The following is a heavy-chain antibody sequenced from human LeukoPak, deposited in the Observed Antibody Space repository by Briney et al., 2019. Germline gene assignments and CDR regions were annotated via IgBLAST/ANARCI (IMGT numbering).Heavy chain of an antibody. CDR3: TRNYGGNWFDP. J-gene: IGHJ5*02. CDR2: ISGSGGST. V-gene: IGHV3-23*01. CDR1: GXTFSSYA. D-gene: IGHD4-23*01. Sequence: PGGSLRLSCAASGXTFSSYAMSWVRQAPGKGLEWVSAISGSGGSTYYAGSVKGRFTISRDNSNNTLYLQMNSLRAEDTAVYYCTRNYGGNWFDPWGQGTLVTVSS.